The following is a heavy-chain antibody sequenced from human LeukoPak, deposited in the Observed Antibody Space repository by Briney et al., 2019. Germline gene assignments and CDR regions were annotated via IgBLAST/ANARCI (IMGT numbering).Heavy chain of an antibody. CDR1: GFTSSSYS. D-gene: IGHD2-2*01. CDR3: ARASYCSSTSCYAFQH. Sequence: PGGSLRLSCAASGFTSSSYSMNWVRQAPGKGLEWVSSISSSSSYIYYADSVKGRFTISRDNAKNSLYLQMNSLRAEDTAVYYCARASYCSSTSCYAFQHWGQGTLVTVSS. J-gene: IGHJ1*01. CDR2: ISSSSSYI. V-gene: IGHV3-21*03.